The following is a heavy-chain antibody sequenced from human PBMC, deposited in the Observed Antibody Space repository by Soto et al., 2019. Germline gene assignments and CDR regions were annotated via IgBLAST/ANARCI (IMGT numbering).Heavy chain of an antibody. CDR3: ARDSPPVDD. V-gene: IGHV1-18*01. J-gene: IGHJ4*02. CDR1: GYTFSNYS. CDR2: ISAYNGNT. Sequence: QVQLVQSGVEVKKPGASVKVSCKASGYTFSNYSISWVRQAPGQGLEWMGWISAYNGNTKYAQELQVRVTMTTDTTTSTAYMELRSLRSDAPAVYYFARDSPPVDDWGQGTLVTVSS.